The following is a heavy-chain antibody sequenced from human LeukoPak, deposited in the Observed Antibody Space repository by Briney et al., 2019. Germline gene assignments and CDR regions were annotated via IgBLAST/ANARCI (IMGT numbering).Heavy chain of an antibody. J-gene: IGHJ4*02. D-gene: IGHD2-15*01. CDR1: GYTFTSYG. V-gene: IGHV1-18*01. CDR3: ARDRLGYCSGGSCYSDY. CDR2: ISAYNGNT. Sequence: ASVKVSCTASGYTFTSYGISWVRQAPGQGLEWMGWISAYNGNTNYAQKLQGRVTMTTDTSTSTAYMELRSLRSDDTAVYYCARDRLGYCSGGSCYSDYWGQGTLVTVSS.